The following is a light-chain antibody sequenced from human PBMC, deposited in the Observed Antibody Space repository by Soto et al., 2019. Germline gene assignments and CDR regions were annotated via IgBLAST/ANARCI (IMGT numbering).Light chain of an antibody. Sequence: IQISQSPSSLSASVGGGVTITCRASQSISSYLNWYQQKPGKAPNLLIYAASSLHSGVPSRFSGSGSGTDFTLTISSLQPEDFATYYCQQSFSSPPWTFGQGTKVDIK. V-gene: IGKV1-39*01. CDR1: QSISSY. CDR3: QQSFSSPPWT. J-gene: IGKJ1*01. CDR2: AAS.